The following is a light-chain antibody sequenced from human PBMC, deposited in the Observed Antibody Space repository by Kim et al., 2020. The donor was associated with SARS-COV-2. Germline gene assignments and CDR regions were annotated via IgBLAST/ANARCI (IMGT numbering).Light chain of an antibody. CDR3: QQYDLYPLT. V-gene: IGKV1-16*02. J-gene: IGKJ4*01. CDR1: QGIGNY. Sequence: DIQMTQSPSSLSASVGDRVTITCRASQGIGNYLAWIQQKPGKAPKSLIYAASSLQSGVPSKLSGSGSGTFFTLTISSLQPEDCATYYCQQYDLYPLTFGGGTKVDIK. CDR2: AAS.